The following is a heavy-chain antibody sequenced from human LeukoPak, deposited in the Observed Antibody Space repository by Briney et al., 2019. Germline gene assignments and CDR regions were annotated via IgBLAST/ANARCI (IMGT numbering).Heavy chain of an antibody. Sequence: PSETLSLTCAVYGGSFSGYYWSWIRQPPGKGLEWIGEINHSGSTNYNPSLKSRVTISVDTSKNQFSLKLSSVTAADTAVYYCARVLEYSSGWSYWGQGTLVTVSS. D-gene: IGHD6-19*01. V-gene: IGHV4-34*01. CDR3: ARVLEYSSGWSY. CDR1: GGSFSGYY. CDR2: INHSGST. J-gene: IGHJ4*02.